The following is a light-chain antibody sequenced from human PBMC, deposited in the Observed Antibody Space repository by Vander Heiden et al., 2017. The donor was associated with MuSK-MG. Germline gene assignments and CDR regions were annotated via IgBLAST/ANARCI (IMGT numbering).Light chain of an antibody. CDR1: QSISSY. CDR3: QQSYSTPF. CDR2: AAS. J-gene: IGKJ5*01. Sequence: DIQMTQSPSSLSASVGDRVTNTCRASQSISSYLNWYQQKPGKAPKLLIYAASSLQSGVPSRFSGSGSGTDFTLTISSLQPEDFATYYCQQSYSTPFFGHGTRLGIK. V-gene: IGKV1-39*01.